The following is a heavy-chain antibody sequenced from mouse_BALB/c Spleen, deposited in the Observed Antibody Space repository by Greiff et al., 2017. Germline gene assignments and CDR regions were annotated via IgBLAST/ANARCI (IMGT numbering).Heavy chain of an antibody. V-gene: IGHV1S41*01. J-gene: IGHJ3*01. CDR2: IAPGSGST. Sequence: ELVKPGASVKISCKASGYTFTSYWINWIKQRPGQGLEWIGRIAPGSGSTYYNEMFKGKATLTVDTSSSTAYIQLSSLSSEDSAVYFCARDDGYYPFAYWGQGTLVTVSA. D-gene: IGHD2-3*01. CDR3: ARDDGYYPFAY. CDR1: GYTFTSYW.